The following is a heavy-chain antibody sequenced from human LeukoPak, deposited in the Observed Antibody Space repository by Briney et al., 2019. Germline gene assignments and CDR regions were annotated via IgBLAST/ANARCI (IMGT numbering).Heavy chain of an antibody. D-gene: IGHD3-9*01. J-gene: IGHJ2*01. CDR1: GYTFTGYY. CDR2: INPNSGGT. CDR3: ARDGYYDILTGYYIPLPPLDWYFDL. Sequence: ASVKVSCKASGYTFTGYYMHWVRQAPGQGLEWMGWINPNSGGTNYAQKFQGRVTMTRDTSISTAYMELSRLRSDDTAVYYCARDGYYDILTGYYIPLPPLDWYFDLWGRGTLVTVSS. V-gene: IGHV1-2*02.